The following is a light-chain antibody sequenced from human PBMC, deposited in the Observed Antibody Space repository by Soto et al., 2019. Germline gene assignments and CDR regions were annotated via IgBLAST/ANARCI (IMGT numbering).Light chain of an antibody. CDR1: QGIRND. V-gene: IGKV1-6*01. CDR3: LQDFNYPRT. CDR2: AAS. J-gene: IGKJ1*01. Sequence: AIQMTQSPASLSASVGDRVTITCRASQGIRNDLGWYQQKPGKAPKLLIYAASSLQSGVPSRFSGSGSGTDLTLTISSLQPEDFATYYCLQDFNYPRTFGQGTKVDIK.